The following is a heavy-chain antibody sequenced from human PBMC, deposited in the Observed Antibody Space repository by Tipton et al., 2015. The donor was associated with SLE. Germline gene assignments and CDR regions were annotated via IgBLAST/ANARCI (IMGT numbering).Heavy chain of an antibody. D-gene: IGHD6-13*01. CDR2: IYPGDSDT. J-gene: IGHJ3*02. Sequence: QLVQSGAEVKKPGESLKISCKGSGYSFTSYWIGWVRQMLGKGLEWMGIIYPGDSDTRYSPSFQGQVTISADKSISTAYLQWSSLKASDTAMYYCARDAIAAAGTNGAFDIWGQGTMVTVSS. CDR1: GYSFTSYW. V-gene: IGHV5-51*03. CDR3: ARDAIAAAGTNGAFDI.